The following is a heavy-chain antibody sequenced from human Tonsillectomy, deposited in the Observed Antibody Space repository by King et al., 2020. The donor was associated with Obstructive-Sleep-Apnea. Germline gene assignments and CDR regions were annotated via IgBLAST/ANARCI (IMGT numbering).Heavy chain of an antibody. CDR1: GFTFSNYW. Sequence: VQLVESGGGLVQPGGSLRLSCAASGFTFSNYWMSWVRQAPGKGLEWVANINEDGSEKYYVDSVKGRFTISRDNAKNSLYLQMNSLRAEDTAVYYCATSRGPQYSNGWYYFDFWGQGTLVTVSS. CDR3: ATSRGPQYSNGWYYFDF. D-gene: IGHD6-19*01. CDR2: INEDGSEK. J-gene: IGHJ4*02. V-gene: IGHV3-7*03.